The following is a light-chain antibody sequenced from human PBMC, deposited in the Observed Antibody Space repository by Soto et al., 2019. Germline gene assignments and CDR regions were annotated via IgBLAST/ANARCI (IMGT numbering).Light chain of an antibody. Sequence: EIVLTQSPATLSVSPGERATLSCRASQSVNKHLAWYQHRPGQAPRLLIYDTSYRAAGIPARFSGSGSGTDFTLTISRLEAEDFAVYYCQQYGSSPLTFGGGTKVDTK. CDR3: QQYGSSPLT. CDR2: DTS. V-gene: IGKV3-20*01. J-gene: IGKJ4*01. CDR1: QSVNKH.